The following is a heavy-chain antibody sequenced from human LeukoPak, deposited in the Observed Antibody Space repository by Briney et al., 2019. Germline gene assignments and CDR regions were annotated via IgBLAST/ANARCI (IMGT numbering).Heavy chain of an antibody. J-gene: IGHJ5*02. Sequence: ASVKVSCRASGYTFNGYYMHWVRQATGQGLEWIGWMNPYSANTGYAQNFQGRITITRNTSISTAYMELSSLRSEDTAVYYCARTQQLVLRSPLDPWGQGTLVTVSS. V-gene: IGHV1-8*03. CDR2: MNPYSANT. D-gene: IGHD6-13*01. CDR1: GYTFNGYY. CDR3: ARTQQLVLRSPLDP.